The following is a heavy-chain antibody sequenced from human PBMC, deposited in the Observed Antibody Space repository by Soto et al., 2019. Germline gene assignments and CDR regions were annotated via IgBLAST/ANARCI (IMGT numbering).Heavy chain of an antibody. D-gene: IGHD6-13*01. CDR1: GGTFSSYT. V-gene: IGHV1-69*08. CDR3: ARDQGRSWTLDDYYGMDV. CDR2: IIPILGIA. Sequence: QVQLVQSGAEVKKPGSSVKVSCKASGGTFSSYTISWVRQAPGQGLEWMGRIIPILGIANYAQKFQGRVTITADKSTSTAYMELSSLRSEDTAVYYCARDQGRSWTLDDYYGMDVWGQGTTVTVSS. J-gene: IGHJ6*02.